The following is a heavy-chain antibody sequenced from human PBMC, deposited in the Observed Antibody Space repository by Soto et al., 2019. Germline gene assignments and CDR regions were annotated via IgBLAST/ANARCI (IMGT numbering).Heavy chain of an antibody. J-gene: IGHJ6*02. V-gene: IGHV3-30-3*01. Sequence: GGSLRLSCAASGFTFSSYAMHWVRQAPGKGLEWVAVISYDGSNKYYADSVKGRFTISRDNSKNTLYLQMNSLRAEDTAVYYCARRAVSSSYYYYYYGMDVWGQGTTVTVSS. CDR2: ISYDGSNK. CDR1: GFTFSSYA. CDR3: ARRAVSSSYYYYYYGMDV. D-gene: IGHD6-6*01.